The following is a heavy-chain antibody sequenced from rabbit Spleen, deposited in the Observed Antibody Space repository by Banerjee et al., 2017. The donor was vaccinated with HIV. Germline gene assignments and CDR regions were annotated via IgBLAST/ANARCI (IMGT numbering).Heavy chain of an antibody. D-gene: IGHD1-1*01. Sequence: QSLEESGGGLVKPGASLTLTCIASGVSFSANSYICWVRQAPGKGLEWIVCIDAGSSGFTYFASWAKGRFTISKTSSTTVTLQMTSLTAADTATYFCARDSSSSFSSYGMDLWGQGTLVTVS. CDR1: GVSFSANSY. CDR3: ARDSSSSFSSYGMDL. V-gene: IGHV1S40*01. CDR2: IDAGSSGFT. J-gene: IGHJ6*01.